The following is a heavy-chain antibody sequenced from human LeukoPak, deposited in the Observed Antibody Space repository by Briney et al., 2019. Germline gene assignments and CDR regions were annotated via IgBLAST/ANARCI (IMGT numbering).Heavy chain of an antibody. CDR1: GYTSTSYA. V-gene: IGHV1-3*01. D-gene: IGHD6-13*01. J-gene: IGHJ5*02. CDR2: INAGNGNT. CDR3: ARMYSSSWYKANWFDP. Sequence: GASVKVSCKASGYTSTSYAMHWVRQAPGQRLEWMGWINAGNGNTKYSQKFQGRVTITRDTSASTAYMELSSLRSEDTAVYYCARMYSSSWYKANWFDPWGQGTLVTVSS.